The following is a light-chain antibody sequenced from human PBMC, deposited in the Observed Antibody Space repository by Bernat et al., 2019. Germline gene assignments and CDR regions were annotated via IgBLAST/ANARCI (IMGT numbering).Light chain of an antibody. V-gene: IGLV2-14*03. Sequence: QSALTQPASVSGSPGQSITISCTGTSSDVGGYNYVSWYQQHPGRAPKLMIYDVRDRPSGISNRFSGSKSGNTASLTISGLLVEDEADYYCSSYTSSSTLVFGGGTRLTVL. CDR3: SSYTSSSTLV. CDR2: DVR. CDR1: SSDVGGYNY. J-gene: IGLJ3*02.